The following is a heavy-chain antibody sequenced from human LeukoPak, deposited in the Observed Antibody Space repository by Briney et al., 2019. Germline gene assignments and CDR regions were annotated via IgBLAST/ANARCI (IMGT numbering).Heavy chain of an antibody. J-gene: IGHJ6*03. CDR1: GFTFDDYT. Sequence: GGSLRLSCAASGFTFDDYTMSWVRQAPGKGLEWVSGINWNGGSTGYVDSVKGRFTISRDNAKNSLYLQMNSLRAEDTAVYSCARRTMVYTRDYYYYYMDVWGKGTTVTVSS. V-gene: IGHV3-20*04. CDR3: ARRTMVYTRDYYYYYMDV. CDR2: INWNGGST. D-gene: IGHD2-8*01.